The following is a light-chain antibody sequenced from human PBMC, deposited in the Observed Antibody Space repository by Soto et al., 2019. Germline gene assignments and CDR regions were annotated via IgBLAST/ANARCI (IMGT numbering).Light chain of an antibody. CDR1: QDIAIY. J-gene: IGKJ4*01. V-gene: IGKV1-9*01. CDR3: QQLRMYPST. Sequence: IQLTQFPSSLSASVGDRVTITCRASQDIAIYVAWYQQKPGEAPKLLIYAASTLYGGVPSRFSGSGSGTDFALTITSLQAEDFATYYCQQLRMYPSTFGGGTKVDIK. CDR2: AAS.